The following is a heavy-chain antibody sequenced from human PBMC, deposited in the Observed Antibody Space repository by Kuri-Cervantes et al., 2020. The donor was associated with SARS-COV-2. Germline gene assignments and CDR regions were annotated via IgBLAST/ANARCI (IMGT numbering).Heavy chain of an antibody. CDR1: GFTFSGSA. J-gene: IGHJ4*02. CDR2: IRSKANSYAT. Sequence: GESLKISCAASGFTFSGSAMHWVRQASGKGLEWVGRIRSKANSYATAYAASVKGRLTISRDDSKNTAYLQMNSLKTEDTAVYYCTRQYSSGSLDYWGQGTLVTVSS. CDR3: TRQYSSGSLDY. V-gene: IGHV3-73*01. D-gene: IGHD6-19*01.